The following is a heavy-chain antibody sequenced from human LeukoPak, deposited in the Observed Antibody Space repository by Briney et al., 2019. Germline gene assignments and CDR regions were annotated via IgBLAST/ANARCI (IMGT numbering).Heavy chain of an antibody. Sequence: PSETLSLTCTVSGGSISSYYWSWIRQPPGKGLEWIGYIYYSGSTNYNPSLKSRVTISVDTSKNQFSLKLSSVTAADTAVYYCARVLGNDLHIDYWGQGTLVTASS. D-gene: IGHD1-1*01. J-gene: IGHJ4*02. V-gene: IGHV4-59*01. CDR2: IYYSGST. CDR1: GGSISSYY. CDR3: ARVLGNDLHIDY.